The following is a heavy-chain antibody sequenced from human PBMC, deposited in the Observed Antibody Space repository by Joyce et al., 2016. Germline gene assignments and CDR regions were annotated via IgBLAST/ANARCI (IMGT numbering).Heavy chain of an antibody. J-gene: IGHJ6*02. CDR1: GGSVSSGGYS. CDR3: ARAYGSGSYSYYYGMDV. V-gene: IGHV4-30-2*01. D-gene: IGHD3-10*01. CDR2: IYHSEST. Sequence: QMQLQESGPGLVKPSQTLSLTCAVSGGSVSSGGYSWTWIRQPPGKRLEWIGHIYHSESTDYNPSLQSRVTMSVDRSKNQFSLKLRSVTAADTAVYYCARAYGSGSYSYYYGMDVWGQGTTVTVSS.